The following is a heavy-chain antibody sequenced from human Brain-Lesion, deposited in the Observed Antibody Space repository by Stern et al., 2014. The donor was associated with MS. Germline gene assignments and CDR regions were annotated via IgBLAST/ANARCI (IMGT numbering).Heavy chain of an antibody. V-gene: IGHV1-2*02. J-gene: IGHJ6*02. CDR2: IKPNTGGT. CDR1: GYIFTGYY. Sequence: QMQLVQSGAEVKKPGASVKVSCTTSGYIFTGYYIHWVRQAPGQGLEWMAWIKPNTGGTKYAQKFQGRVTMNRDTSISTAYVELSSLTSDDTAVYYCARDQRGITIFGVVTDYYYLGMDVWGQGTTVTVSS. D-gene: IGHD3-3*01. CDR3: ARDQRGITIFGVVTDYYYLGMDV.